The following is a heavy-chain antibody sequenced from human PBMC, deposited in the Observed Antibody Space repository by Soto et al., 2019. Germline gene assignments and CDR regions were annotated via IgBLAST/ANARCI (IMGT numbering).Heavy chain of an antibody. Sequence: GESLKISCKGSGYSFAGYWITWVRQKPGKGLEWMGRIDPSDSQTYYSPSFRGHVTISATKSITTVFLQWSSLRASDTAMYYCARRICDSDTGPNFQYYFDSWGQGTPVTVSS. CDR1: GYSFAGYW. CDR3: ARRICDSDTGPNFQYYFDS. D-gene: IGHD5-18*01. V-gene: IGHV5-10-1*01. CDR2: IDPSDSQT. J-gene: IGHJ4*02.